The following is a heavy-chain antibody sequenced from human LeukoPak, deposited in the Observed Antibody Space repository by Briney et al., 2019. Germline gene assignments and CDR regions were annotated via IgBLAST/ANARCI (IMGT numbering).Heavy chain of an antibody. V-gene: IGHV4-30-2*01. CDR2: IYHSGST. CDR3: VRERRDYYDSSGYLYYFDY. J-gene: IGHJ4*02. D-gene: IGHD3-22*01. CDR1: GGSISSGGYS. Sequence: PSETLSLTCAVSGGSISSGGYSWSWIRQPPGKGLEWIGYIYHSGSTYYNPSLKSRVTISVDRSKNQFSLKLSSVTAADTAVYYCVRERRDYYDSSGYLYYFDYWGQGTLVTVSS.